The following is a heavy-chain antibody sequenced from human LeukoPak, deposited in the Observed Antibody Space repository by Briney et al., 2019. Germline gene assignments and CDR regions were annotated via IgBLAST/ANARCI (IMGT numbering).Heavy chain of an antibody. CDR2: ISAYNGNT. CDR1: GYTFTNYA. Sequence: ASVTVSFKGSGYTFTNYAMHWVGQAPGQRGEGMGWISAYNGNTNYAQKLQGRVTMTTDTSTSTAYMELRSLRSDDTAVYYCARDHYYGSGSYYKQRPSFDYWGQGTLVTVSS. CDR3: ARDHYYGSGSYYKQRPSFDY. D-gene: IGHD3-10*01. J-gene: IGHJ4*02. V-gene: IGHV1-18*01.